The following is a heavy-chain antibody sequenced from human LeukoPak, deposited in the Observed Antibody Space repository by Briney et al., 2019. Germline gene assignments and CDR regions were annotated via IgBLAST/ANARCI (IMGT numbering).Heavy chain of an antibody. CDR1: GFSFGGYA. CDR2: ITYNGAAT. D-gene: IGHD3-9*01. J-gene: IGHJ4*02. Sequence: VGSLRLSCAASGFSFGGYAMTWVRQAPGEGLEWVSSITYNGAATYYLDSVKARFAISRDNSRSTLYLQMDSLTAEDTALYYCAKDGLYFDGSTHIYYFDSWGQGTLVAVSS. V-gene: IGHV3-23*01. CDR3: AKDGLYFDGSTHIYYFDS.